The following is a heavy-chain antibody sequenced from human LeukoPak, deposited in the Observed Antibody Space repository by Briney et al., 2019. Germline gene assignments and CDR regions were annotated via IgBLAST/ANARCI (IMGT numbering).Heavy chain of an antibody. D-gene: IGHD6-13*01. V-gene: IGHV3-21*03. CDR3: ARDPRYTSSSIDY. CDR2: ISSSSSYI. Sequence: GGSLRLSCAASGFTFSSYSMNWVRQAPGKGLEWVSSISSSSSYIYYADSVKGRFTISRDESKNTMYLQMNSLRVEDTAVYYCARDPRYTSSSIDYWGQGTLVTVSS. CDR1: GFTFSSYS. J-gene: IGHJ4*02.